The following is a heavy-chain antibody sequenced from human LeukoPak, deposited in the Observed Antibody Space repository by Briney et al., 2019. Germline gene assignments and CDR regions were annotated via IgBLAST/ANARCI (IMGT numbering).Heavy chain of an antibody. V-gene: IGHV1-2*06. CDR2: INSNSGGT. Sequence: ASVKVSCKTSGYSFVGYFIHWVRQAPGQGLQWMGRINSNSGGTEYEPSFQGRVTMTRDTSISTAYVEVSTPISDDTAVYYCARDLSSTPNWEFDYWGQGTQVTVSS. CDR1: GYSFVGYF. D-gene: IGHD1-26*01. CDR3: ARDLSSTPNWEFDY. J-gene: IGHJ4*02.